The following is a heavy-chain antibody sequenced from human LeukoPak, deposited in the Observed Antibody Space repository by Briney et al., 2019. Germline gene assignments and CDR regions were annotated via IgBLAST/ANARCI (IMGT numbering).Heavy chain of an antibody. CDR3: ARLGSYHDF. J-gene: IGHJ4*02. V-gene: IGHV4-4*09. D-gene: IGHD1-26*01. Sequence: SETLSLTCTVSGASISHYYWSWIRQTPEKGLEWMGHIHTSGGSSPYPSLKSRLTMSIDTSRNQFSPKLTSVTAADTAVYFCARLGSYHDFWGQGALVTVSS. CDR1: GASISHYY. CDR2: IHTSGGS.